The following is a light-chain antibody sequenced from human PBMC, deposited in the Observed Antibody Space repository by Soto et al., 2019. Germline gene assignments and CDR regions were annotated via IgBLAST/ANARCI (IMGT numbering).Light chain of an antibody. CDR1: SSDVGGYNY. CDR2: EVT. CDR3: SSYAGNRGGV. Sequence: QSALTQPPSASGSPGQSLTISCTGTSSDVGGYNYVSWYQQHPGKAPKLMIYEVTKRPSGVPDRFSGSKSGNTASLTVSGLQAEDEADYYCSSYAGNRGGVFGTGTKLTV. J-gene: IGLJ1*01. V-gene: IGLV2-8*01.